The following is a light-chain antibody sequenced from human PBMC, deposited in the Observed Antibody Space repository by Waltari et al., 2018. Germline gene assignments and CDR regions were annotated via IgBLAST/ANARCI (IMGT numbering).Light chain of an antibody. J-gene: IGKJ1*01. V-gene: IGKV1-5*03. CDR1: QNINTW. CDR2: RAS. CDR3: QQYNSYSQT. Sequence: DIQMTQFPSTLSASVGDRVTITCRASQNINTWLAWYQQKPGQVPKLLIYRASNLQTGVPSRFSGSGSVTEFTLAISSLQPDDFATYYCQQYNSYSQTFGQGTKVEV.